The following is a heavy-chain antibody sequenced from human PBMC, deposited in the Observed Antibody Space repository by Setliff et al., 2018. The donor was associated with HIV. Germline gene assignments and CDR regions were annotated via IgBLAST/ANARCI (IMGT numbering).Heavy chain of an antibody. CDR3: ARVIQTPGSPYARFDY. D-gene: IGHD5-18*01. J-gene: IGHJ4*02. CDR1: GGSISSSSNY. CDR2: IYYSGIT. V-gene: IGHV4-39*07. Sequence: PSETLSLTCTVSGGSISSSSNYWAWVRQPPGKGLEWVGTIYYSGITYYNPSLKSRLTISVDTSKNQFSLRLSSVTAADTAVYYCARVIQTPGSPYARFDYWGQGTLVTVSS.